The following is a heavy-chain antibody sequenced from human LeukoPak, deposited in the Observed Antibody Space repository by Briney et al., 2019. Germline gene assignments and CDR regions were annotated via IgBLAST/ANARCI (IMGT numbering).Heavy chain of an antibody. D-gene: IGHD3-10*01. CDR2: INPNSGGT. J-gene: IGHJ6*02. V-gene: IGHV1-2*04. CDR3: ARDLPYYYGSGSYDYYYYGMDV. Sequence: ASVKVSCKASGYTFTGYYMHWVRQAPGQGLEWMGWINPNSGGTNYAQKFQGWVTMTRDTSISTAYMELSRLRSDDTAVYYCARDLPYYYGSGSYDYYYYGMDVWGQGTTVTVSS. CDR1: GYTFTGYY.